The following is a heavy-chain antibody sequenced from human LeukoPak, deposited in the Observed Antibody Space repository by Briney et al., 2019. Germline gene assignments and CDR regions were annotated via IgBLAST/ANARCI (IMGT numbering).Heavy chain of an antibody. V-gene: IGHV4-34*01. J-gene: IGHJ4*02. CDR3: ARARRGGYELIDY. CDR2: INHSGST. D-gene: IGHD5-12*01. Sequence: PSETLSLTCAVYGGSFSGYYWSGIRQPPGKGLEWIGEINHSGSTNYNPSLKSRVTISVDTSKNQFSLKLSSVTAADTAVYYCARARRGGYELIDYWGQGTLVTVSS. CDR1: GGSFSGYY.